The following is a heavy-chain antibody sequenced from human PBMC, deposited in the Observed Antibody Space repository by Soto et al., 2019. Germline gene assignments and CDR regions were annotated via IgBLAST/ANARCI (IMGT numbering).Heavy chain of an antibody. CDR2: IYYSGST. D-gene: IGHD6-19*01. J-gene: IGHJ4*02. CDR1: GGSISSYY. CDR3: ARASSGWYYFDY. V-gene: IGHV4-59*01. Sequence: SETLSLTCTVSGGSISSYYWSWIRQPPGKGLEWIGYIYYSGSTNYNPSLKSRVTISVDTSKNQFSLKLSSVTAADTAVYYCARASSGWYYFDYWGQGTLVTVSS.